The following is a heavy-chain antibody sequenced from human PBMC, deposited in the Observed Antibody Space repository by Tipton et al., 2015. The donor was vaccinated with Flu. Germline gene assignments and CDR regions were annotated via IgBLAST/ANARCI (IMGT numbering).Heavy chain of an antibody. Sequence: TLSLTCAVSGDSVSSGHWWSWVRQAPGKGLEWIGETFHVGTTNYIPSLKSRLTISVDKSKNQVSLQLTSVTAVDTAVYYCARDRGGSFDCWGQGTLVIVSS. D-gene: IGHD5-12*01. CDR3: ARDRGGSFDC. CDR2: TFHVGTT. CDR1: GDSVSSGHW. V-gene: IGHV4-4*02. J-gene: IGHJ4*02.